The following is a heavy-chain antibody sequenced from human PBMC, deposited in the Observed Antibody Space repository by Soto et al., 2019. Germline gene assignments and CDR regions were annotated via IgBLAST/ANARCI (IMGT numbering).Heavy chain of an antibody. Sequence: GGSLRLSCAASGFTFSSYAMSWVRQAPGKGLEWVSATSGSGGSTYYADSVKGRFTISRDNSKNTLYLQMNSLRAEDTAVYYCAKARVETDPTYYYDSSGYYYFDYWGQGTLVTVSS. CDR2: TSGSGGST. CDR1: GFTFSSYA. D-gene: IGHD3-22*01. CDR3: AKARVETDPTYYYDSSGYYYFDY. V-gene: IGHV3-23*01. J-gene: IGHJ4*02.